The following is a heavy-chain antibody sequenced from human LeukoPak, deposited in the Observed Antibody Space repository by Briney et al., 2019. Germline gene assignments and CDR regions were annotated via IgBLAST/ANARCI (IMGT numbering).Heavy chain of an antibody. CDR2: ISATGGGT. CDR1: GFTFSSYA. CDR3: AKDWATLPSRLSPFDY. D-gene: IGHD6-6*01. V-gene: IGHV3-23*01. J-gene: IGHJ4*02. Sequence: GASLRLSCAASGFTFSSYAMSWVRQAPGKGPECVSTISATGGGTVYADSVKGRFTISRDNSENMLLLQMNSLRADDTAVYYCAKDWATLPSRLSPFDYWGQGILVTVSS.